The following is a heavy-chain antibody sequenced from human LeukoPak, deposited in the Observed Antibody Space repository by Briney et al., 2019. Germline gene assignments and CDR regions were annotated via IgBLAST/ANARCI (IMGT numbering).Heavy chain of an antibody. V-gene: IGHV3-7*01. CDR3: ARNAPFDY. CDR1: GFTFSSYA. J-gene: IGHJ4*02. CDR2: INQDGSEK. Sequence: GGSLRLSCAASGFTFSSYAMSWVRQAPGKGLEWVANINQDGSEKYYVDSVRGRFTISRDNAKNSLYLQMNSLRGADTAVYYCARNAPFDYWGQGTLVTVSS.